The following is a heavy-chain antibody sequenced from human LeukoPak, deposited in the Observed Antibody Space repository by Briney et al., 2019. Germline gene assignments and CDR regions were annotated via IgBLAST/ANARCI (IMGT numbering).Heavy chain of an antibody. V-gene: IGHV3-30-3*01. D-gene: IGHD3-22*01. CDR3: AKGRYESSGFNWAA. CDR1: GFTFSSYA. Sequence: GGSLRLSCAASGFTFSSYAMHWVRQAPGKGLEWVAVISYDGSNKYYADSVKGRFTISRDNSKNTLYLQMNSLRAEDTAVYYCAKGRYESSGFNWAAWGQGTLVTVSS. J-gene: IGHJ4*02. CDR2: ISYDGSNK.